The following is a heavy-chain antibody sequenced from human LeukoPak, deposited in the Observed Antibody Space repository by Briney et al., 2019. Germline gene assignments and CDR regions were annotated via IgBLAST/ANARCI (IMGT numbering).Heavy chain of an antibody. CDR2: IYYSGST. CDR1: GGSISSYY. J-gene: IGHJ5*02. CDR3: ARSIAVAGLTWFDP. V-gene: IGHV4-59*01. Sequence: PSVTLSLTCTVSGGSISSYYWSWIRQPPGKGLEWIGYIYYSGSTNYNPSLKSRVTISVDTSKNQFSLKLSSVTAADTAVYYCARSIAVAGLTWFDPWGQGTLVTVSS. D-gene: IGHD6-19*01.